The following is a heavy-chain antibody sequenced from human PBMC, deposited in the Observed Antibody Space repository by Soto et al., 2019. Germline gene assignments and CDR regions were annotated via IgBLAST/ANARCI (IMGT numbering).Heavy chain of an antibody. J-gene: IGHJ4*02. CDR1: GYTFTSYA. Sequence: QVQLVQSGAEEKKPGASVKVSCKASGYTFTSYAMHWVRQAPGQRLEWMGWINAGNGNTKYSQKFQGRVTITRDTSASTSYMELSSLRSEDTAVYYCARSPGGPMTPGDYWGQGTLVTVSS. CDR2: INAGNGNT. D-gene: IGHD3-10*01. V-gene: IGHV1-3*05. CDR3: ARSPGGPMTPGDY.